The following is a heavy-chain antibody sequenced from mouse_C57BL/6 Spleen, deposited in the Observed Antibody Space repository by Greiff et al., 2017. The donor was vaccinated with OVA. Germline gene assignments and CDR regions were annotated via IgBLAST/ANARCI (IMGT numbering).Heavy chain of an antibody. CDR3: ARYPDYYGSGMDY. D-gene: IGHD1-1*01. V-gene: IGHV1-76*01. CDR2: IYPGSGNT. J-gene: IGHJ4*01. Sequence: VQLQQSGAELVRPGASVKLSCKASGYTFTDYYINWVKQRPGQGLEWIARIYPGSGNTYYNEKFKGKATLTAEKSSSTAYMQLSSLTSEDSAVYFCARYPDYYGSGMDYWGQGTSVTVSS. CDR1: GYTFTDYY.